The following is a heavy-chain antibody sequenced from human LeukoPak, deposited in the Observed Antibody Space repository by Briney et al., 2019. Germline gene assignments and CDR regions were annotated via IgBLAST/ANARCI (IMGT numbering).Heavy chain of an antibody. V-gene: IGHV3-53*04. CDR2: IYSGGST. CDR1: GFTVSSNY. D-gene: IGHD2-2*01. Sequence: TGGSLRLSCAASGFTVSSNYMSWVRQAPGKGLEWVSVIYSGGSTYYADSVKGRFTISRHNSKNTLYLQMNSLRAEDTAVYYCARVLPAARFDYWGQGTLVTVSS. CDR3: ARVLPAARFDY. J-gene: IGHJ4*02.